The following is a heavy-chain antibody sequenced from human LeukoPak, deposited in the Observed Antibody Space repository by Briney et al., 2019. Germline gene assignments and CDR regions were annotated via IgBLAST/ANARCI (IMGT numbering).Heavy chain of an antibody. D-gene: IGHD1/OR15-1a*01. V-gene: IGHV3-20*04. CDR3: ARDLTTSDN. J-gene: IGHJ4*02. CDR1: GCTFDDYG. CDR2: INWSGGRT. Sequence: GGSLRLSCAASGCTFDDYGMSWVRQAPGKGLEWVSGINWSGGRTGYADSLKGRFTISRDNAKNTLYLQMNSLRDEDTALYYCARDLTTSDNWGQGTLVTVSS.